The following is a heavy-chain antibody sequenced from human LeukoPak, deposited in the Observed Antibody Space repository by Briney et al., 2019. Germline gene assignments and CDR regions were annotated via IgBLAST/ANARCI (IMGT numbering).Heavy chain of an antibody. CDR2: IYYSGST. V-gene: IGHV4-59*01. D-gene: IGHD2-15*01. CDR3: ARGKGYCSGGSCYLPMYYYYYYYMDV. J-gene: IGHJ6*03. CDR1: GGSISSYY. Sequence: SETLSLTCTVSGGSISSYYWSWIRQPPGKGLEWIGYIYYSGSTNYNPSLKSRVTISVDTSKNQFSLKLSSVTAADTAVYYCARGKGYCSGGSCYLPMYYYYYYYMDVWGKGTTVTISS.